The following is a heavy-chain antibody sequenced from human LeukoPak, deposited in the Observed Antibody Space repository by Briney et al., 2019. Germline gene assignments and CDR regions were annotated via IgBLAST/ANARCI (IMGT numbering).Heavy chain of an antibody. CDR1: GGSISSSSYY. V-gene: IGHV4-39*01. J-gene: IGHJ4*02. CDR3: ARLYYDSSGYYQICYFDY. Sequence: SETLSLTCTVSGGSISSSSYYWGWIRQPPGEGLEWIGSIYYSGSTYYNPSLKSRVPISVDTSKNQFSLNLSSVTAADTAVYYCARLYYDSSGYYQICYFDYWGQGTLVTVSS. CDR2: IYYSGST. D-gene: IGHD3-22*01.